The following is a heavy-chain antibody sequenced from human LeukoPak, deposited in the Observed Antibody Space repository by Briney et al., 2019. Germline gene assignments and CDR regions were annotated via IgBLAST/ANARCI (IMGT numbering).Heavy chain of an antibody. CDR2: IYYSGST. V-gene: IGHV4-59*01. CDR3: ARTTDLNHNDYQRLYSFAY. CDR1: GGSIGCNY. J-gene: IGHJ4*02. D-gene: IGHD4-11*01. Sequence: SETLSLTCSVSGGSIGCNYWIWIRQPPGKGLEWIGHIYYSGSTDYNPSLRSRVTISVDTSKNQFSLRLSSVTAADTAVYYCARTTDLNHNDYQRLYSFAYWGQGTLVTVSS.